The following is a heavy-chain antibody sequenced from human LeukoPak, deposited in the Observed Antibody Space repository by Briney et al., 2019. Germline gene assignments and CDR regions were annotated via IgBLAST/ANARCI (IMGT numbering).Heavy chain of an antibody. Sequence: SETLSLTCSVSGGSVSSGSYYWSWIRQPPGKGLEWIGYIYYSGSTNYNPSLKSRVTISVDTSKNQFSLKLSSVTAADTAVYYCARVADYGDYINFDYWAREPWSPSPQ. CDR3: ARVADYGDYINFDY. V-gene: IGHV4-61*01. J-gene: IGHJ4*02. D-gene: IGHD4-17*01. CDR2: IYYSGST. CDR1: GGSVSSGSYY.